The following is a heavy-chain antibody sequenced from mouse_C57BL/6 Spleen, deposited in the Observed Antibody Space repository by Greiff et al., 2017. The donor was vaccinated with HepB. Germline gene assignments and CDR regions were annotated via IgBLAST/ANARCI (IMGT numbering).Heavy chain of an antibody. CDR2: IHPNSGST. D-gene: IGHD1-1*01. Sequence: QVQLQQPGAELVKPGASVKLSCKASGYTFTSYWMHWVKQRPGQGLEWIGMIHPNSGSTNYNEKFKSKATLTVDKSSSTAYMQLSSLTSEDSAVYYFARSALITTVVAPDYWGQGTTLTVSS. CDR3: ARSALITTVVAPDY. V-gene: IGHV1-64*01. CDR1: GYTFTSYW. J-gene: IGHJ2*01.